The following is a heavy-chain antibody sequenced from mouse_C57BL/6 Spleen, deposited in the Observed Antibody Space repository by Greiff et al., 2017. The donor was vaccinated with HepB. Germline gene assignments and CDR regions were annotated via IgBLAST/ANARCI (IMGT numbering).Heavy chain of an antibody. V-gene: IGHV1-81*01. J-gene: IGHJ4*01. CDR3: ARSYDGYYGYAMDY. CDR1: GYTFTSYG. CDR2: IYPRSGNT. D-gene: IGHD2-3*01. Sequence: VKLVESGAELARPGASVKLSCKASGYTFTSYGISWVKQRTGQGLEWIGEIYPRSGNTYYNEKFKGKATLTADKSSSTAYMELRSLTSEDSAVYFCARSYDGYYGYAMDYWGQGTSVTVSS.